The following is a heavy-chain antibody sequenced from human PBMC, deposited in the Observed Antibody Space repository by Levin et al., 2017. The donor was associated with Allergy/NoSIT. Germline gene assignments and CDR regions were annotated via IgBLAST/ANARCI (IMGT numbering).Heavy chain of an antibody. Sequence: GESLKISCAASGFTFDAYGMSWVRQAPGKGLEWVSGINWNGVSTNYADSVKGRFTISRDNANNSLYLQMTSLRPEDTALYYCARRFSSPLTVYQHMDVWGKGTTVTVSS. CDR2: INWNGVST. J-gene: IGHJ6*03. CDR3: ARRFSSPLTVYQHMDV. CDR1: GFTFDAYG. D-gene: IGHD5/OR15-5a*01. V-gene: IGHV3-20*04.